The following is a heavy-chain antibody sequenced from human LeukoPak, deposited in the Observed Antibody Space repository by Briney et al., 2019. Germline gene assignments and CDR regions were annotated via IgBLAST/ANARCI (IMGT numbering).Heavy chain of an antibody. J-gene: IGHJ1*01. Sequence: PGGSLRLSCAAAGFTFSNYWMHWVRQAPWKGLVWVSRIKSDGRTNYADSVKGRFTISRDNAKNTVSLQMNSLRAEDTGVYYCARAPSEIGGYYPEYFRHWGQGTLVTVSS. CDR3: ARAPSEIGGYYPEYFRH. D-gene: IGHD3-22*01. CDR1: GFTFSNYW. V-gene: IGHV3-74*01. CDR2: IKSDGRT.